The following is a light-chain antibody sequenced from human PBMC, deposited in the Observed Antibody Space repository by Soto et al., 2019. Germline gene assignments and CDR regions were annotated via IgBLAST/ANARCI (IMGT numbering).Light chain of an antibody. CDR1: SSDVGGYNY. V-gene: IGLV2-8*01. CDR3: SSYAGSSTWV. CDR2: EVN. J-gene: IGLJ2*01. Sequence: QSAPTQPPSASGSPGQSATISCTGTSSDVGGYNYVSWYQQYPGKAPKLMIYEVNKRPSGVPDRFSGSKSGNTASLTVSGLQAEDEADYYCSSYAGSSTWVFGGGTKLTV.